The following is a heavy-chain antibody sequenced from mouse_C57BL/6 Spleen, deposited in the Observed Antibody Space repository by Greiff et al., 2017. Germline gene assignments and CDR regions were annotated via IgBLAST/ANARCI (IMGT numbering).Heavy chain of an antibody. CDR2: IYPGDGDT. J-gene: IGHJ2*01. V-gene: IGHV1-82*01. Sequence: QVQLQQSGPELVKPGASVKISCKASGYAFSSSWMNRVKQRPGKGLEWIGRIYPGDGDTNYNGKFKGKATLTADKSSSTAYMQLSSLTSEDSAVYFCARGRYGNYLDYWGQGTTLTVSS. CDR1: GYAFSSSW. D-gene: IGHD2-1*01. CDR3: ARGRYGNYLDY.